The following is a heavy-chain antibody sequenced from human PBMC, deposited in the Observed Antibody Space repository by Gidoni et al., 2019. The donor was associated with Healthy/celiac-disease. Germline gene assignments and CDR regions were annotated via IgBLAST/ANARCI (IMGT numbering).Heavy chain of an antibody. CDR3: ARGVGARGYFDY. CDR2: ISSSSSYI. V-gene: IGHV3-21*01. CDR1: GFTFSSYS. J-gene: IGHJ4*02. Sequence: EVQLVESGGGLVKPGGSLRLSCAASGFTFSSYSMNWVRQAPGKGLEWVSSISSSSSYIYYADSVKGRFTISRDNAKNSLYLQMNSLRAEDTAVYYCARGVGARGYFDYWGQGTLVTVSS. D-gene: IGHD3-16*01.